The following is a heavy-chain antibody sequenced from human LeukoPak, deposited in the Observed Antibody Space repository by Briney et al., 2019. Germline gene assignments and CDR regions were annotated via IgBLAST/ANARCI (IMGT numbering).Heavy chain of an antibody. CDR3: AREWLQLYYFDY. J-gene: IGHJ4*02. D-gene: IGHD5-24*01. CDR2: IIPILGIA. CDR1: GGTFSSCA. V-gene: IGHV1-69*04. Sequence: SVKVSCKASGGTFSSCAISWVRQAPGQGLEWMGRIIPILGIANYAQKFQGRVTITADKSTSTAYMELSSLRSEDTAVYYCAREWLQLYYFDYWGQGTLVTVSS.